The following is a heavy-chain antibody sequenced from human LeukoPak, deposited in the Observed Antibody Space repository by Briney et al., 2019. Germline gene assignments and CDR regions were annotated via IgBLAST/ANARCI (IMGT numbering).Heavy chain of an antibody. CDR2: ITQNGSEK. Sequence: VGSLRLSCAASVFTFSSYCISWGRQAPEKGLECVANITQNGSEKYYGDSVKGRFTISRDNAKNSLYLQMNSLRAEDTAVYYCARASSSWYKYYYYYYGMDVWGQGTTVTVSS. CDR3: ARASSSWYKYYYYYYGMDV. J-gene: IGHJ6*02. CDR1: VFTFSSYC. V-gene: IGHV3-7*01. D-gene: IGHD6-13*01.